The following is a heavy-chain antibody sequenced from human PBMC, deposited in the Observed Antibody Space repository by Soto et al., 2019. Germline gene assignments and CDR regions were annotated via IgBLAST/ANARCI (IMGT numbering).Heavy chain of an antibody. D-gene: IGHD1-26*01. J-gene: IGHJ3*02. CDR1: GFTFSNAW. Sequence: GGSLRLSCAASGFTFSNAWMSWVRQAPGKGLEWVGRIKSKTDGGTTDYAAPVKGRFTISRDDSKNTLYLQMNSLKTEDTAVYYCTTDPKGVGATVAFDIWGQGTMVTVSS. V-gene: IGHV3-15*01. CDR3: TTDPKGVGATVAFDI. CDR2: IKSKTDGGTT.